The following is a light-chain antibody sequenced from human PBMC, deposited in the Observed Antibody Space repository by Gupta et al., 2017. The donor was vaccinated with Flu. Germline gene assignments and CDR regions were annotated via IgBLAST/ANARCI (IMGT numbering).Light chain of an antibody. Sequence: QSVLTQPLSVSETPRQRVTIFCSGGISNIGNNYVFWYQQFTGVAPKLLVYRNDQRPSGVSDRFSGSKSGTSASLAISEIRPEDEADYYCAAWDDKLRGWVFGGGTKLTVL. CDR3: AAWDDKLRGWV. CDR2: RND. V-gene: IGLV1-47*01. J-gene: IGLJ3*02. CDR1: ISNIGNNY.